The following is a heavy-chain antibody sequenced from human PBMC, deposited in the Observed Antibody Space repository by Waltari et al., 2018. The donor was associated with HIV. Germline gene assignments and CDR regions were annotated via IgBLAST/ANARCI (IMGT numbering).Heavy chain of an antibody. Sequence: QLQLQESGPGLVKPSETLSLTCTVSGGSISSSSYYWGWIRQPPGKGLEWIGSIYYSGSTYYNPSLKSRVTISVDTSKNQFSLKLSSVTAADTAVYYCARAVRGVVVAATLPILKENWFDPWGQGTLVTVSS. CDR2: IYYSGST. CDR3: ARAVRGVVVAATLPILKENWFDP. CDR1: GGSISSSSYY. V-gene: IGHV4-39*07. D-gene: IGHD2-15*01. J-gene: IGHJ5*02.